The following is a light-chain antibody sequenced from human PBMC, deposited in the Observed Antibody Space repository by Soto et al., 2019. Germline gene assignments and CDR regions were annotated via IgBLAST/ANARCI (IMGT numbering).Light chain of an antibody. Sequence: IVMTQSPATLSVSLGERATLSCRASQSVSSNLAWYQQKPGQAPRLLIYGASTRATGIPARFSGSGSGTEFTLTISSLQSEDFAVYFCQQYNDWPITFGQGTRLEIK. J-gene: IGKJ5*01. V-gene: IGKV3-15*01. CDR1: QSVSSN. CDR2: GAS. CDR3: QQYNDWPIT.